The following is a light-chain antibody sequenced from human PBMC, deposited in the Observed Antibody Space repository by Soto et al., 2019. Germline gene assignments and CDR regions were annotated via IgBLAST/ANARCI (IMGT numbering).Light chain of an antibody. Sequence: EIVLTQSPGTLSLSPGERATLSCRASQSVSSSYLAWYQQKPGQAPRLLIYGASSRATGIPDRFSGSGSGTDFTLTISRLEPEDVAVYYCQKYGSSPQYTFGQWTKLEIK. J-gene: IGKJ2*01. CDR1: QSVSSSY. CDR3: QKYGSSPQYT. CDR2: GAS. V-gene: IGKV3-20*01.